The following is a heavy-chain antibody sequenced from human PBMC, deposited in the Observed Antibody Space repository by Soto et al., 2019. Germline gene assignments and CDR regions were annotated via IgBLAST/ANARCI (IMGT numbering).Heavy chain of an antibody. J-gene: IGHJ5*02. CDR1: GGSISSGDYY. V-gene: IGHV4-30-4*01. CDR3: ARLLWFGELKGWFNP. D-gene: IGHD3-10*01. CDR2: IYYSGST. Sequence: SETLSLTCTVSGGSISSGDYYWSWIRQPPGKGLEWIGYIYYSGSTYYNPSLKSRVTISVDTSKNQFSLKLSSVTAADTAVYYCARLLWFGELKGWFNPWGQGTLVTVSS.